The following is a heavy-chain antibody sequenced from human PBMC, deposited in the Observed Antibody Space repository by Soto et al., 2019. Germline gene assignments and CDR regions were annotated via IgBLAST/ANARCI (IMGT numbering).Heavy chain of an antibody. CDR3: AKEGYSSSWYFVN. V-gene: IGHV3-30*18. D-gene: IGHD6-13*01. J-gene: IGHJ4*02. CDR1: GFTFSSYG. Sequence: PGGSLRLSCAASGFTFSSYGMHWVRQAPGKGLEWVAVISYDGSNKYYADSVKGRFTISRDNSKNTLYLQMNSLRAEDTAVYYCAKEGYSSSWYFVNWGQGTLVTVSS. CDR2: ISYDGSNK.